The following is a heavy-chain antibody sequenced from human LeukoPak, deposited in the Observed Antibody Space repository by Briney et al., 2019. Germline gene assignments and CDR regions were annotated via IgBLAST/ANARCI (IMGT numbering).Heavy chain of an antibody. D-gene: IGHD3-16*01. V-gene: IGHV4-34*01. Sequence: SETLSLTCAVYGGSFSGYYWSWIRQPPGKGLEWIGEINHSGSTNYNPSLKSRVTISVDTSKNQFSLKLSSVTAADTAVYYCARRGGFRYFDYWGQGTPVTVSS. CDR2: INHSGST. J-gene: IGHJ4*02. CDR3: ARRGGFRYFDY. CDR1: GGSFSGYY.